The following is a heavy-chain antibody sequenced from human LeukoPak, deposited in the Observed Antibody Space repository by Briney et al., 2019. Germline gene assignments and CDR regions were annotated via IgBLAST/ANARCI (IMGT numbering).Heavy chain of an antibody. CDR3: ARGLGTMIVV. D-gene: IGHD3-22*01. CDR1: AVSFSSYY. J-gene: IGHJ4*02. Sequence: PSETLSLTCAVYAVSFSSYYWYWIRQPPGKGLEWIGEINHSGTTGYNPSLKSRVTISQDTSNNQFSLKLSSVTAADTAVYYCARGLGTMIVVWGQGTLVTVSS. V-gene: IGHV4-34*01. CDR2: INHSGTT.